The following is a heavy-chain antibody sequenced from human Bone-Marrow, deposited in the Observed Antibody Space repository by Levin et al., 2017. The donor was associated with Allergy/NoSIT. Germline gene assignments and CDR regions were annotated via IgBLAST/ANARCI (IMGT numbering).Heavy chain of an antibody. D-gene: IGHD2-2*02. Sequence: GASVKVSCKASGNTLTAYSIYWLRQAPGQRLEWMGWINAGNGDTKYSQKFQHRVTITGDTSANIAYMEVSRLRSEDTAVYYCAALGYCTSSSCYTMPLWGQGTLVTVSS. CDR3: AALGYCTSSSCYTMPL. CDR2: INAGNGDT. CDR1: GNTLTAYS. J-gene: IGHJ4*02. V-gene: IGHV1-3*01.